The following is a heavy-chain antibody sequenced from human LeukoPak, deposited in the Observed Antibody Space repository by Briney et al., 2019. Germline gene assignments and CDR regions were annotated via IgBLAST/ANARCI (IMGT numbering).Heavy chain of an antibody. CDR2: MNPNSGST. J-gene: IGHJ4*02. CDR3: ARGIKNSGSLTLVC. CDR1: GYTFTSYD. Sequence: ASVKVSCKASGYTFTSYDINWVRQATGQGLEWMGWMNPNSGSTGYAQKFQGRVTITRNTSISTAYMELSSLRSEDTAVYYCARGIKNSGSLTLVCWGQGTLVTVSS. D-gene: IGHD1-26*01. V-gene: IGHV1-8*03.